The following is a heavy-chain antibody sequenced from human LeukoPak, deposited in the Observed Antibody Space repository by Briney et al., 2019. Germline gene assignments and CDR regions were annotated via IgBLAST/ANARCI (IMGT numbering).Heavy chain of an antibody. V-gene: IGHV3-21*04. Sequence: PGGSLRLSCAASGFTFSGYDMNWVRQAPGKGLEWVSSISTTSNYIYYADSVKGRFTISRDNSKNTLYLQMNSLRAEDTAVHYCAKFYYSGYVLDWGQGTLVTVFS. CDR1: GFTFSGYD. J-gene: IGHJ4*02. CDR2: ISTTSNYI. D-gene: IGHD5-12*01. CDR3: AKFYYSGYVLD.